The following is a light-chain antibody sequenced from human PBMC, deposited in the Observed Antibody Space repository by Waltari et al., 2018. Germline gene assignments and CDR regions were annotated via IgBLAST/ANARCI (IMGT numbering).Light chain of an antibody. V-gene: IGKV1-39*01. CDR1: QSISNY. J-gene: IGKJ4*01. CDR2: GAS. CDR3: QQGYSTPLT. Sequence: DIQMTQSPSSLSASVGDRVTITCWASQSISNYLNWYQQKPGKAPKILIYGASSLQSGVPSRFSGSGSGTDFTLTISSLQPEDFATYYCQQGYSTPLTFGGGTKVEIK.